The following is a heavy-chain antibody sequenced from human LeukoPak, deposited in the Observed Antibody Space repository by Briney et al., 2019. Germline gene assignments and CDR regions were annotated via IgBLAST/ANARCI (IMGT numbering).Heavy chain of an antibody. V-gene: IGHV1-2*06. D-gene: IGHD3-3*01. CDR3: ARETISGWFDP. CDR1: GYTFTGYY. Sequence: ASVKVSCKASGYTFTGYYIHWARHAPGLGLEWLGRINPNSGGTNYAQRFQGRVTMTRDTSISTAYMELSRLRSDDTAMYYCARETISGWFDPWGQGTLVTVSS. CDR2: INPNSGGT. J-gene: IGHJ5*02.